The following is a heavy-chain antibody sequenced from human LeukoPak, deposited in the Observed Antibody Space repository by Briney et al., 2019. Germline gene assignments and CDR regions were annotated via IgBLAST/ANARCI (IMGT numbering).Heavy chain of an antibody. CDR3: ARDEGSGLDY. J-gene: IGHJ4*02. CDR1: GYTFTSYD. D-gene: IGHD3-10*01. V-gene: IGHV1-18*01. Sequence: ASVKVSCKASGYTFTSYDINWVRQATGQGLEWMGWMNPNSGNTNYAQKLQGRVTMTTDTSTSTAYMELRSLRSDDTAVYYCARDEGSGLDYWGQGTLVTVSS. CDR2: MNPNSGNT.